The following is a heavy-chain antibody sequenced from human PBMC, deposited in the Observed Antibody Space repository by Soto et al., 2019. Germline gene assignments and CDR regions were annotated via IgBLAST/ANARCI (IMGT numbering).Heavy chain of an antibody. J-gene: IGHJ3*02. CDR2: IKQDGSEK. V-gene: IGHV3-7*04. Sequence: EVQLVESGGGLVQPGGSLRLSCAASGFTFSSYWMSWVRQAPGKGLEWVANIKQDGSEKYYVDSVKGRFTISRDNAKNSLYLQLNSLRAEDTALYYYARVSVGRTAFDIWGQGTMVTFSS. CDR1: GFTFSSYW. CDR3: ARVSVGRTAFDI.